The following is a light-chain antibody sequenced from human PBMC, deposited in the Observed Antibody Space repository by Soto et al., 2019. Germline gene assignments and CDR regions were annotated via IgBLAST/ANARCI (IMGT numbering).Light chain of an antibody. CDR1: QSISSW. V-gene: IGKV1-5*03. Sequence: DIQMTQSPSTLSASVGDRVTITCRASQSISSWLAWYQQKPGKAPKLLIYKASSLESGVPSRFSGSGSGTEFTLTISSLQPDDFASYYCQQYTSYSQMSTFGQGTKLEIK. J-gene: IGKJ2*01. CDR2: KAS. CDR3: QQYTSYSQMST.